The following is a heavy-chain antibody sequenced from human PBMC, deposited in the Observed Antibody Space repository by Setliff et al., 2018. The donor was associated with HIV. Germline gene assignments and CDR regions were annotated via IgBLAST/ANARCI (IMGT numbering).Heavy chain of an antibody. Sequence: ASVKVSCKASGYTFTGHYMHWVRQAPGQGLEWMGRINPKSGGINYAQKFQGRVTLTRDTSISTAYMELRGLRSDDTAVYYCARDRRPAGINYGYGYLDDWGQGTLVTVSS. CDR3: ARDRRPAGINYGYGYLDD. D-gene: IGHD2-2*02. CDR2: INPKSGGI. V-gene: IGHV1-2*06. CDR1: GYTFTGHY. J-gene: IGHJ4*02.